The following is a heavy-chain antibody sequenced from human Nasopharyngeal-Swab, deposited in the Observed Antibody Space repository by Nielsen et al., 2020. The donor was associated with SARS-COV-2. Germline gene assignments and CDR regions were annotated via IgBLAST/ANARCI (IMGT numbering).Heavy chain of an antibody. CDR2: ISGSGGNT. V-gene: IGHV3-23*01. D-gene: IGHD4-17*01. CDR3: AKGVGYGDTGCFDE. Sequence: GGSLRLSCVASGFTYSTYAMSWVRQAPGKGLEWVSGISGSGGNTSYADSVKGRFTISRDHSMETLYLQMNSLRVEDTAVYYCAKGVGYGDTGCFDEWGQGTLVTASS. J-gene: IGHJ4*02. CDR1: GFTYSTYA.